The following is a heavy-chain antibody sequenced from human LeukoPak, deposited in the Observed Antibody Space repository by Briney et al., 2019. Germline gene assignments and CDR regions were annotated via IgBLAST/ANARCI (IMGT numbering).Heavy chain of an antibody. D-gene: IGHD2-15*01. J-gene: IGHJ6*02. CDR3: ARDALVVVVAAPIYGMDV. CDR2: ISSSGSTI. Sequence: GGSLRLSCAASGFTFSDYYMSWIRQAPGKGLEWVSYISSSGSTIYYADSVKGRFTISRDNAKNSLYLQMNSLRAEDTAVYYCARDALVVVVAAPIYGMDVWGQGTTVTVSS. CDR1: GFTFSDYY. V-gene: IGHV3-11*01.